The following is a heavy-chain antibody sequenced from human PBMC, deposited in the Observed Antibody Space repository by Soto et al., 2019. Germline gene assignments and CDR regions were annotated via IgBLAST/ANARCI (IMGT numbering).Heavy chain of an antibody. CDR3: ARHTPAISISDH. CDR2: IYYSGST. Sequence: SETLSLTCTFSGGSISSSSYYWGWIRQPPGKGLEWIGSIYYSGSTYHNPPLKSRVTISVDTSKNQFSLKLSSVTAADTAVYYCARHTPAISISDHWGQGTLVTVSS. D-gene: IGHD2-15*01. CDR1: GGSISSSSYY. J-gene: IGHJ4*02. V-gene: IGHV4-39*01.